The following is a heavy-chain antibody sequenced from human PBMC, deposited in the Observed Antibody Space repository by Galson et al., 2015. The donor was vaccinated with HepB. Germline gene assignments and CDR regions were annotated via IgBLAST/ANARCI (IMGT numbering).Heavy chain of an antibody. CDR2: IKQDGSEK. V-gene: IGHV3-7*01. CDR3: ACWGGDWSRRNYFDY. J-gene: IGHJ4*02. D-gene: IGHD2-21*01. CDR1: GFTFSSYW. Sequence: SLRLSCAASGFTFSSYWMSWVRQAPGKGLEWVANIKQDGSEKYYVDSVKGRFTISRDNAKNSLYLQMNSLRAEDTAVYYCACWGGDWSRRNYFDYWGQGTLVTVSS.